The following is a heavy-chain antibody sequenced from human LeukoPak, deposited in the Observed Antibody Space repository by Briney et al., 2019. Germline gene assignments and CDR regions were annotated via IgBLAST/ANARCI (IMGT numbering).Heavy chain of an antibody. V-gene: IGHV1-69*05. D-gene: IGHD1-20*01. CDR1: GGTFSSYA. Sequence: ASVKVSCKASGGTFSSYAISWVRQAPGQGLEWMGRIIPIFGTANYAQKFQGRVTITTDESTSTAYMELRSLRSDDTAVYYCARVYNWGYFDYWGQGTLVTVSS. J-gene: IGHJ4*02. CDR2: IIPIFGTA. CDR3: ARVYNWGYFDY.